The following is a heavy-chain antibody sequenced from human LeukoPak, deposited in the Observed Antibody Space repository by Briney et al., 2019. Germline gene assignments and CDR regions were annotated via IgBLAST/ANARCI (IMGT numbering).Heavy chain of an antibody. Sequence: PGGSLRLSCAASGFTFSSYSMNWVRQAPGKGLEWVSSISGSSSYIYYADSVKGRFTISRDNAKNSLYLQMNSLRAEDTAVYYCARAVPSTYYYDSSGYPDYWGQGTLVTVSS. CDR2: ISGSSSYI. D-gene: IGHD3-22*01. V-gene: IGHV3-21*01. CDR3: ARAVPSTYYYDSSGYPDY. CDR1: GFTFSSYS. J-gene: IGHJ4*02.